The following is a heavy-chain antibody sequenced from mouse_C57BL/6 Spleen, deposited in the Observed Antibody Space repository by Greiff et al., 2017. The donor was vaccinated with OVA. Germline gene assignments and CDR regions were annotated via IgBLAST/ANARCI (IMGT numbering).Heavy chain of an antibody. CDR1: GFTFSDYG. D-gene: IGHD1-2*01. CDR2: ISSGSSTI. Sequence: EVQLQESGGGLVKPGGSLKLSCAASGFTFSDYGMHWVRQAPEKGLEWVAYISSGSSTIYYADTVKGRFTISRDNAKNTLFLQMTSLRSEDTAMYYCATDHYEGGMDYWGQGTSVTVSS. V-gene: IGHV5-17*01. J-gene: IGHJ4*01. CDR3: ATDHYEGGMDY.